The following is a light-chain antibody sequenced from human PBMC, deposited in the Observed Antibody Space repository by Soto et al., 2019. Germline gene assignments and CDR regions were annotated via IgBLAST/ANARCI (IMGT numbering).Light chain of an antibody. CDR2: KAS. V-gene: IGKV1-5*03. CDR3: QQYHSYPWT. J-gene: IGKJ1*01. CDR1: QTISSW. Sequence: DVQMTQSPPTLSGSLENKFTIACRDSQTISSWLAWYQQKPGKAPKLLIYKASTLKSGVTSRLSGSGSGTEFTLTISSLQPDDFATYYCQQYHSYPWTFGQGTKVDIK.